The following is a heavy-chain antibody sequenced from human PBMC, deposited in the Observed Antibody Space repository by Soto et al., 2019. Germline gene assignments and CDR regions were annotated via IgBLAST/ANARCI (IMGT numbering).Heavy chain of an antibody. CDR3: ARGNEAAAAPRGYNWFDP. V-gene: IGHV3-21*01. D-gene: IGHD6-13*01. CDR2: ISSSSSYI. J-gene: IGHJ5*02. CDR1: GFTFSSYS. Sequence: GGSLRLSCAASGFTFSSYSMNWVRQAPGKGLEWVSSISSSSSYIYYADSVKGRFTISRDNAKNSLYLQMNSLRAEDTAVYYCARGNEAAAAPRGYNWFDPWGQGTLVTVSS.